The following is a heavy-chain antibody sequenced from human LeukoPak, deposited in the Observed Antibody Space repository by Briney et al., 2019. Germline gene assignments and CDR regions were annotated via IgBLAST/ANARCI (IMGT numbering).Heavy chain of an antibody. Sequence: PGGSLRLSCAASGFTFSSYAMSWVRQAPGKGLEWVSAISGSGGSTYYADSVKGRFTISRDNSKNTLYLQMNSLRAEDTAVYYCAKDKIPYTMMSYYFDYWGQGTLVTVSS. J-gene: IGHJ4*02. V-gene: IGHV3-23*01. D-gene: IGHD3-22*01. CDR2: ISGSGGST. CDR3: AKDKIPYTMMSYYFDY. CDR1: GFTFSSYA.